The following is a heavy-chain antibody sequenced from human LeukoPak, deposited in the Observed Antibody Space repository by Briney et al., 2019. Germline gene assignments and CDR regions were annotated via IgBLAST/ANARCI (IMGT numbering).Heavy chain of an antibody. CDR2: ISSSSSYI. V-gene: IGHV3-21*01. J-gene: IGHJ4*02. D-gene: IGHD2-15*01. CDR3: ARIFVGDFDY. CDR1: GFTFSSYI. Sequence: GGSLRLSCAASGFTFSSYIMNWVRQAPGKGLEWVSSISSSSSYIYYADSVKGRFTISRDNAKNSLYLQMNSLRAEDTAVYYCARIFVGDFDYWGQGTLVTVSS.